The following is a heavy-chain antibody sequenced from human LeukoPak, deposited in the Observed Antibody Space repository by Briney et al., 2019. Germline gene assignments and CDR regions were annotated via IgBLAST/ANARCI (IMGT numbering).Heavy chain of an antibody. Sequence: GGSLRLSCAASGFTFSSYGMSWVRQAPGKGLEWVSAISYSGGSTYYADSVKGRFTISRDNAKNSLYLQMNSLRAEDTAVYYCARGRIVGALADYWGQGTLVTVSS. CDR1: GFTFSSYG. D-gene: IGHD1-26*01. CDR3: ARGRIVGALADY. CDR2: ISYSGGST. V-gene: IGHV3-23*01. J-gene: IGHJ4*02.